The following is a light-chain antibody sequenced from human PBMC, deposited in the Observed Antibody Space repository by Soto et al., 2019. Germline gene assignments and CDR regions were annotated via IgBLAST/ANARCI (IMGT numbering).Light chain of an antibody. CDR1: PILNSS. J-gene: IGKJ1*01. Sequence: DIQLTQSPSTVSASVGDRVTLTCRAAPILNSSLAWYQHRPGKAPRLLIYDASTLESGVPSRFSGSGSGTEFTLTINNLQPDDLATYICQQYKSYSTFGRGTKVDNK. CDR2: DAS. CDR3: QQYKSYST. V-gene: IGKV1-5*01.